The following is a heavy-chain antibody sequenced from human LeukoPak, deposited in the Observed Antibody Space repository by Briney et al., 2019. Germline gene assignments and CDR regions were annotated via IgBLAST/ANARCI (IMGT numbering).Heavy chain of an antibody. Sequence: ASVKVSCKASGGTFSSYAISWVRQAPGQGLEWMGRIIPILGIANYAQKFQGRVTITADKSTSTAYMELSSLRSEDTAVYYCARPGAADSSGWYPYWGQGTLVTVSS. D-gene: IGHD6-19*01. J-gene: IGHJ4*02. CDR1: GGTFSSYA. CDR2: IIPILGIA. V-gene: IGHV1-69*04. CDR3: ARPGAADSSGWYPY.